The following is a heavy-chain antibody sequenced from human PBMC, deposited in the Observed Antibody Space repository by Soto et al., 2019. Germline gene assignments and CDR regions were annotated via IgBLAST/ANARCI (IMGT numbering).Heavy chain of an antibody. D-gene: IGHD2-2*02. CDR2: IYYSGNT. CDR3: ARSQLLYNNWFDP. CDR1: GDSINSVRYY. V-gene: IGHV4-39*01. J-gene: IGHJ5*02. Sequence: PSETLSLTXTVSGDSINSVRYYWGWIRQPPGKGLEWIGSIYYSGNTYYNPSLKSRVTISIDTSKNQFSLKLSSVTAADTAVYFCARSQLLYNNWFDPWGQGTVVTVSS.